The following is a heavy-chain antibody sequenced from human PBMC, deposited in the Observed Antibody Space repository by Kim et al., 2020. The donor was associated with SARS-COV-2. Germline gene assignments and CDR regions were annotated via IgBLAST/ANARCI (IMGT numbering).Heavy chain of an antibody. CDR2: INPNSGGT. D-gene: IGHD2-15*01. V-gene: IGHV1-2*02. J-gene: IGHJ6*02. CDR1: GYTFTGYY. CDR3: ARGGMYCSGGSCYLHYYYGMDV. Sequence: ASVKVSCKASGYTFTGYYMHWVRQAPGQGLEWMGWINPNSGGTNYAQKFQGRVTMTRDTSISTAYMELSRLRSDDTAVYYCARGGMYCSGGSCYLHYYYGMDVWGQGTTVTVSS.